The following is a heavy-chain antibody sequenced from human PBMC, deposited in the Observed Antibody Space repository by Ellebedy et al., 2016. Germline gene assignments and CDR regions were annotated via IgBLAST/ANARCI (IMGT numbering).Heavy chain of an antibody. CDR3: ARDATPYYDILTGYSGVYYFDY. Sequence: GESLKISCAASGFTFSSYSMNWVRQAPGKGLEWVSSISSSSSYIYYADSVKGRFTISRDNAKNSLYLQMNSLRAEDTAVYYCARDATPYYDILTGYSGVYYFDYWGQGTLVTVSS. CDR2: ISSSSSYI. D-gene: IGHD3-9*01. V-gene: IGHV3-21*01. CDR1: GFTFSSYS. J-gene: IGHJ4*02.